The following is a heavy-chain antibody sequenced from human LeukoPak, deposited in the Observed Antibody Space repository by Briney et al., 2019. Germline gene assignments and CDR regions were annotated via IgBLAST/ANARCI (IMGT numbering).Heavy chain of an antibody. CDR2: ISSSSSYI. CDR1: GFTFSSYS. Sequence: GGSLRLSCAASGFTFSSYSMNWVRQAPGKGLEWVSSISSSSSYIYYADSVKGRFTISRDNAKNSLYLQMNSLRAEDTAVYYCARIRDLYSSGLFDAFDIWGQGTMVTVSS. CDR3: ARIRDLYSSGLFDAFDI. V-gene: IGHV3-21*01. J-gene: IGHJ3*02. D-gene: IGHD6-19*01.